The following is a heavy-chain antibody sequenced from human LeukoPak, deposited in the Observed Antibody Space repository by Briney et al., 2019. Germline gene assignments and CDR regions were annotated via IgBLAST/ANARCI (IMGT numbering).Heavy chain of an antibody. J-gene: IGHJ5*02. D-gene: IGHD3-10*01. Sequence: ASVKVSCKASGYTFTSYGISWVRQAPGQGLEWMGWISAYNGNTNYAQKLQGRVTMTTDTSTSTAYMELRSLRSDDTAVYYCARDTELWFGESTEPWFDPWGQGTLVTVSS. CDR1: GYTFTSYG. CDR3: ARDTELWFGESTEPWFDP. V-gene: IGHV1-18*01. CDR2: ISAYNGNT.